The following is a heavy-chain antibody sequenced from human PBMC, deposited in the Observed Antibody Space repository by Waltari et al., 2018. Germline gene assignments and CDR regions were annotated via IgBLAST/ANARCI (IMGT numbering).Heavy chain of an antibody. CDR2: IYYSGST. CDR3: ARHYSGSLGRKYYFDY. Sequence: QLQLQESGPGLVKPSETLSLTCTVSGGSISSSSYYWGWIRQPPGKGLEWSGSIYYSGSTYYNPALKSRGTISVDTSKNQFSLKLSSVTAADTAVYYCARHYSGSLGRKYYFDYWGQGTLVTVSS. D-gene: IGHD1-26*01. J-gene: IGHJ4*02. CDR1: GGSISSSSYY. V-gene: IGHV4-39*01.